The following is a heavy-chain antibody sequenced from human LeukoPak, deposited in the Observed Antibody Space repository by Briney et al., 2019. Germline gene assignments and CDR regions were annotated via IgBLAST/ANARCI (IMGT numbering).Heavy chain of an antibody. CDR1: GFTFSSYS. D-gene: IGHD5-18*01. CDR3: ARDVRPVQLWYPVDY. V-gene: IGHV3-21*01. Sequence: PGGSLRLSCAASGFTFSSYSMNWVRQAPGKGLEWVSSISSSSSNIYYANSVKGRFTISRDNAKNSLYLQMNSLRAEDTAVYYCARDVRPVQLWYPVDYWGQGTLVTVSS. CDR2: ISSSSSNI. J-gene: IGHJ4*02.